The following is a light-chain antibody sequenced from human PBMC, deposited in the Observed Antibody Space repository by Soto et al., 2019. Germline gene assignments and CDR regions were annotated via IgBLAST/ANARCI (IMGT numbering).Light chain of an antibody. J-gene: IGKJ1*01. Sequence: EIVMTQSPATLSVSPGERATVSCRASQSVSSNLAWYQQKPGQAPRLLIYGASNRATGIPAMFSGSGSGTDFTLTISNLQSEDFAIYYSQQSMTFGQGTKVEI. V-gene: IGKV3-15*01. CDR3: QQSMT. CDR2: GAS. CDR1: QSVSSN.